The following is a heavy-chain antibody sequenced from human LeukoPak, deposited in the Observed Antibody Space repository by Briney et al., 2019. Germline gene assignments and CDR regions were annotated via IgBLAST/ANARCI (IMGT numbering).Heavy chain of an antibody. D-gene: IGHD6-13*01. CDR1: GYTFTSYY. J-gene: IGHJ4*02. CDR2: INPSGGST. V-gene: IGHV1-46*01. Sequence: ASVKVSCKASGYTFTSYYMHWVRQAPGQGLEWMGIINPSGGSTSYAQKFQGRVTMTRDMSTSTVYMELSSLRSEDTAVYYCAREGAAAEFDYWGQGTLVTVSS. CDR3: AREGAAAEFDY.